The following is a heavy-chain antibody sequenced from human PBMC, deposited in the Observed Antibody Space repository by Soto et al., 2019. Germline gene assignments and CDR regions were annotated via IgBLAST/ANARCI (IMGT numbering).Heavy chain of an antibody. CDR3: AKGQTSSGYYLLLDY. CDR2: ISGSGGST. CDR1: GFTFNTYV. D-gene: IGHD3-22*01. V-gene: IGHV3-23*01. Sequence: PGGSLRLSCAASGFTFNTYVMSWVRQAPGKGLEWVSGISGSGGSTYYVDSVKGRFTISRDNSKSTLYLQMNSLRAEDTAVYYCAKGQTSSGYYLLLDYWGQGTLVTVSS. J-gene: IGHJ4*02.